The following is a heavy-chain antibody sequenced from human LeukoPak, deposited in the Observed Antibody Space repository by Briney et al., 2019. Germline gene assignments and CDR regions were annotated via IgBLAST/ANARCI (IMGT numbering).Heavy chain of an antibody. D-gene: IGHD7-27*01. V-gene: IGHV1-8*01. Sequence: ASVKVSCKASGYTFTSYVFNWVRQATGQRPEWMGWMSPNSGDTGYAQKFQDRVTMTRNTSISTAYMELSSLRSDDTAVYYCARGPPNWGYDYWGPGTLVTVSS. CDR3: ARGPPNWGYDY. CDR2: MSPNSGDT. CDR1: GYTFTSYV. J-gene: IGHJ4*02.